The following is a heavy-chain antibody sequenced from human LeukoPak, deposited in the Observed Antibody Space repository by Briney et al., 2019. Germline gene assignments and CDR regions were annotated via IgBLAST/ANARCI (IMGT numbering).Heavy chain of an antibody. CDR1: GFTFSDYY. Sequence: GGSLRLSCAASGFTFSDYYMSWIRQAPGKGLEWVSYISSSGSTIYYADSVKGRFTISRDNAKNSLYLQMNSLRAEDTAVYYCAKGLRPYYYDSSGYYSPLDYWGQGTLVTVSS. D-gene: IGHD3-22*01. CDR2: ISSSGSTI. CDR3: AKGLRPYYYDSSGYYSPLDY. V-gene: IGHV3-11*01. J-gene: IGHJ4*02.